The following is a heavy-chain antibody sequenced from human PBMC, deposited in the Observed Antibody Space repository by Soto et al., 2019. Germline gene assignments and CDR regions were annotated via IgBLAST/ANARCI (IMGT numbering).Heavy chain of an antibody. J-gene: IGHJ3*02. Sequence: SETLSLTCAVYGGSFSGYYWSWIRQPPGKGLEWIGEINHSGSTNYNPSLKSRVTISVDTSKNQFSLKLSSVTAAGTAVYYCAREGVTHAFDIWGQGTMVTVSS. D-gene: IGHD5-18*01. CDR1: GGSFSGYY. V-gene: IGHV4-34*01. CDR2: INHSGST. CDR3: AREGVTHAFDI.